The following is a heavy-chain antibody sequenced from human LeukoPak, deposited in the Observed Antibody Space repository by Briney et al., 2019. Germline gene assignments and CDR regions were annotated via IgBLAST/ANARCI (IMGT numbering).Heavy chain of an antibody. CDR2: ISNSGST. D-gene: IGHD2-15*01. V-gene: IGHV4-59*08. CDR3: GRYCTSGSCLDY. J-gene: IGHJ4*02. CDR1: GGSISSYY. Sequence: SETLSLTCTVSGGSISSYYWSWIQQPPGKGLEWIGYISNSGSTGYNPSLKSRVTISVDTSKNHFSLKLSSVTAADTAVYYCGRYCTSGSCLDYWGQGTLVTVSS.